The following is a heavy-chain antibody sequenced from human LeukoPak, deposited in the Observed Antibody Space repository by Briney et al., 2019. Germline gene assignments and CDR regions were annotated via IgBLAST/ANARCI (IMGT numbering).Heavy chain of an antibody. CDR1: GFTFTSSA. Sequence: GASVKVSCKASGFTFTSSAMQWVRQARGQRLEWIGWIVVGSGNTNYAQKFQERVTITRDMSTSTAYMELSSLRSEDTAVYYCARMGWDSSSSGNWFDPWGQGTLVTVSS. CDR3: ARMGWDSSSSGNWFDP. CDR2: IVVGSGNT. D-gene: IGHD6-6*01. J-gene: IGHJ5*02. V-gene: IGHV1-58*02.